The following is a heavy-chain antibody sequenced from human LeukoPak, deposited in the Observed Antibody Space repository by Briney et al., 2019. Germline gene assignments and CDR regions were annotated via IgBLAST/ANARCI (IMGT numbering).Heavy chain of an antibody. CDR2: ISFYENIK. D-gene: IGHD2-15*01. CDR3: ARAGYCSGGNCYSNYFDY. CDR1: GYTFTNFC. Sequence: SGYTFTNFCMHWVRQAPGKGLEWLSVISFYENIKYYADSVKGRFTISRDNSKNTLFLQMNSLRPEDTAVYYCARAGYCSGGNCYSNYFDYWGQGTLVTVSS. J-gene: IGHJ4*02. V-gene: IGHV3-30*19.